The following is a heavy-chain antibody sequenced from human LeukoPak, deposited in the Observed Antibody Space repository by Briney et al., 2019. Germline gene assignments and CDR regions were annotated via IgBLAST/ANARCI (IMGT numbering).Heavy chain of an antibody. CDR2: IIPILGIA. CDR3: ARGAMVRGVIIMDY. D-gene: IGHD3-10*01. CDR1: GGTFSSYA. V-gene: IGHV1-69*04. J-gene: IGHJ4*02. Sequence: ASVKVSCKASGGTFSSYAISWVRQAPGQRLEWMGRIIPILGIANYAQKFQGRVTITADKSTSTAYMELSSLRSEDTAVYYCARGAMVRGVIIMDYWGQGTLVTVSS.